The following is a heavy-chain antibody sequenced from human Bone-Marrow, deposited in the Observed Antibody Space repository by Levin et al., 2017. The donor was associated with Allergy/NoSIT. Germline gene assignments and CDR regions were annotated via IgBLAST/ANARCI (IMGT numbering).Heavy chain of an antibody. V-gene: IGHV4-39*07. CDR2: IYYSGST. J-gene: IGHJ6*02. CDR1: GGSISSSSYY. CDR3: ARDLEAVAGLYYYDGMDV. Sequence: ESLKISCTVSGGSISSSSYYWGWIRQPPGKGLEWIGSIYYSGSTYYNPSLKSRVTISVDTSKNQFSLKLSSVTAADTAVYYCARDLEAVAGLYYYDGMDVWGQGTTVTVSS. D-gene: IGHD6-19*01.